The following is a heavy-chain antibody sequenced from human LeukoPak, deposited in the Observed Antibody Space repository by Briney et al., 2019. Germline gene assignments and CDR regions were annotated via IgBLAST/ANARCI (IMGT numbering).Heavy chain of an antibody. J-gene: IGHJ6*03. D-gene: IGHD6-13*01. Sequence: SETLSLTCTVSGGSISSGGYYWSWIRQHPGKGLEWIGYIYYSGSTYYNPSLKSRVTISVDTSKNQFSLKLSSVTAADTAVYYCARASAAGWHYYYYMDVWGKGTTVTVSS. CDR1: GGSISSGGYY. V-gene: IGHV4-31*03. CDR2: IYYSGST. CDR3: ARASAAGWHYYYYMDV.